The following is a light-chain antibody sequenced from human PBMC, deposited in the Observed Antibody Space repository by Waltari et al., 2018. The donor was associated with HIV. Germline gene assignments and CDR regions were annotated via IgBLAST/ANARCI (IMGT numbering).Light chain of an antibody. Sequence: DIRMTQSPSSLSASVGDRVTITCRASQTISSYLNWYQQKLGKAPKLLIYGASSLQSGVPSRFSGSGSGTAFTLTISSLQPEDFATYYCQQSFSTPWTFGQGTKVEIK. CDR2: GAS. CDR3: QQSFSTPWT. V-gene: IGKV1-39*01. J-gene: IGKJ1*01. CDR1: QTISSY.